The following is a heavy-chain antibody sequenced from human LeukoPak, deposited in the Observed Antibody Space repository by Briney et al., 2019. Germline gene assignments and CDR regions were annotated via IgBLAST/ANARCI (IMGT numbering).Heavy chain of an antibody. CDR1: GFTFSSYS. J-gene: IGHJ6*02. D-gene: IGHD2-15*01. Sequence: GGSLRLSCAASGFTFSSYSMNWVRQAPGKGLEWVSYISSSSSTIYYADSVKGRFTISRDNAKNSLYLQMNSLRAEDTAVYYCARDRRYCSGGSCYGKDGMDVWGQGTTVTVSS. V-gene: IGHV3-48*01. CDR2: ISSSSSTI. CDR3: ARDRRYCSGGSCYGKDGMDV.